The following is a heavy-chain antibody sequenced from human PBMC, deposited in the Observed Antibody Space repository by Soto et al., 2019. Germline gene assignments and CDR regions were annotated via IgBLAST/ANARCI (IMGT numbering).Heavy chain of an antibody. J-gene: IGHJ4*02. Sequence: GSLRLSCAASGFTFSSYWMHWVRQAPGKGLVWVSRINSDGSSTTYADSVKGRFTISRDSARNTLYLQMNSLRAEDTAVYYCARVPSDGYAFSLDDFCAQGTPVPVSS. CDR2: INSDGSST. V-gene: IGHV3-74*01. CDR1: GFTFSSYW. D-gene: IGHD5-12*01. CDR3: ARVPSDGYAFSLDDF.